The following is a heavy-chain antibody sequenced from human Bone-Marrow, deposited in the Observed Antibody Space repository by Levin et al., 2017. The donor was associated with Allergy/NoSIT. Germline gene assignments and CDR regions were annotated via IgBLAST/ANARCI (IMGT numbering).Heavy chain of an antibody. Sequence: SETLSLTCTVSGGSISSSSYRWGWIRQSPGKALVFIGSIYFTGSADYHPSLKSRVSISVDTSMNQFSLTLSSVTAADTAMYYCARHRWIAAAGLNWLDPWGQGILVTVSS. J-gene: IGHJ5*02. CDR3: ARHRWIAAAGLNWLDP. CDR1: GGSISSSSYR. V-gene: IGHV4-39*01. CDR2: IYFTGSA. D-gene: IGHD6-13*01.